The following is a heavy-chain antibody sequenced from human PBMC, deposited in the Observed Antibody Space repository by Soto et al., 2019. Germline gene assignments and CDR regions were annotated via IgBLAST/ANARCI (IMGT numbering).Heavy chain of an antibody. CDR1: GGSFSNYY. Sequence: QVQLQQWGAGLLKPSETLSLTCAIYGGSFSNYYWNWIHQPPGKGLEWMGKINHNGSTNYSPSLKSRLTISVDTSKNQFSLKLISATAADTAVYFCGRGRGYSNAWGSYYSGMHVWGQGTTVTVSS. CDR3: GRGRGYSNAWGSYYSGMHV. CDR2: INHNGST. D-gene: IGHD6-19*01. V-gene: IGHV4-34*01. J-gene: IGHJ6*02.